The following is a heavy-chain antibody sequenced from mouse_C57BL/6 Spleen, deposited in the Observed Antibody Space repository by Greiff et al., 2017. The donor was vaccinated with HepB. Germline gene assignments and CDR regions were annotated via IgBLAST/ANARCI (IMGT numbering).Heavy chain of an antibody. J-gene: IGHJ1*03. CDR1: GFNIKNTY. CDR3: ARYGAYYSNSLWYFDV. Sequence: VQLKESVAELVRPGASVKLSCTASGFNIKNTYMHWVKQRPEQGLEWIGRIDPANGNTKYAPKFQGKATITADTSSNTAYLQLSSLTSEDTAIYYCARYGAYYSNSLWYFDVWGTGTTVTVSS. V-gene: IGHV14-3*01. CDR2: IDPANGNT. D-gene: IGHD2-5*01.